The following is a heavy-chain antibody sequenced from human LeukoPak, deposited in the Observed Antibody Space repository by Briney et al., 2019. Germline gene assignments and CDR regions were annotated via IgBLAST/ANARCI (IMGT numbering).Heavy chain of an antibody. CDR3: ARDGQLVLSGAFDI. Sequence: PGGSLRLSCAASGFTFSSYSTNWVRQAPGKGLEWVSSISSSSSYIYYADSVKGRFTISRDNAKNSLYLQMNSLRAEDTAVYYCARDGQLVLSGAFDIWGQGTMVTVSS. D-gene: IGHD6-6*01. CDR2: ISSSSSYI. J-gene: IGHJ3*02. V-gene: IGHV3-21*01. CDR1: GFTFSSYS.